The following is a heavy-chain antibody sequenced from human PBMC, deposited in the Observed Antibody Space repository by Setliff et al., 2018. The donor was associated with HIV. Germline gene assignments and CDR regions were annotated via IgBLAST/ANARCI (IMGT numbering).Heavy chain of an antibody. D-gene: IGHD3-9*01. V-gene: IGHV1-2*06. J-gene: IGHJ4*02. CDR2: ISPNRGGT. CDR3: AREGFTGSEFDS. CDR1: GYTFTVNF. Sequence: ASVKVSCKTSGYTFTVNFIHWVRQAPGQGLVWLGRISPNRGGTNFAQKFQGRVTMTRDTSISTAYMELHRLTSDETAVYFCAREGFTGSEFDSWGQGTLVTVSS.